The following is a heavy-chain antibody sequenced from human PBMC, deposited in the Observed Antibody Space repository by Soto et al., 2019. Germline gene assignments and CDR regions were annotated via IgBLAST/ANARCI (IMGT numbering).Heavy chain of an antibody. V-gene: IGHV4-59*08. CDR2: IFYFGST. D-gene: IGHD3-9*01. CDR3: ARHSPDFDWLSQFDE. J-gene: IGHJ4*02. Sequence: PSETLSLTCTVSGGSISSYYWSWIRQTPGKGLEWIGYIFYFGSTNYNPSLKSRVTLSIDTSKNQLSLKLSSVTAADTAVYYCARHSPDFDWLSQFDEWGQGTLVTVSS. CDR1: GGSISSYY.